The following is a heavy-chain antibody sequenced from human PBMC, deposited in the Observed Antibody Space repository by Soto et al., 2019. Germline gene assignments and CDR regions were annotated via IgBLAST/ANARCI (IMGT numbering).Heavy chain of an antibody. CDR2: ISGYNGDT. CDR3: ARDYSSGWRSFDY. J-gene: IGHJ4*02. V-gene: IGHV1-18*01. D-gene: IGHD6-19*01. CDR1: GYTFASYG. Sequence: QVQLVQSGAEVKKPGASVKVSCKASGYTFASYGFSWVRQAPGQGLEWMGWISGYNGDTNYAQKLQCRLTMTTDTSTSTAYMELRSLRSDDTAVYYCARDYSSGWRSFDYWGQGTLVTVSS.